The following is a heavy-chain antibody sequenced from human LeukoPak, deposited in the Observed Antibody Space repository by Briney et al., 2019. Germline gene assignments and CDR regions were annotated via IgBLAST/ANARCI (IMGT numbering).Heavy chain of an antibody. Sequence: ASVKVSCKASGYTFTSYGISWVRQAPGQGLEWMGWISAYNGNTNYAQKLQGRVTMTTDTSTSTAYMELRSLRSDDTAVYYCARDQLEEALGSGSSLSFDYWGQGTLVTVSS. V-gene: IGHV1-18*01. CDR2: ISAYNGNT. D-gene: IGHD3-10*01. J-gene: IGHJ4*02. CDR1: GYTFTSYG. CDR3: ARDQLEEALGSGSSLSFDY.